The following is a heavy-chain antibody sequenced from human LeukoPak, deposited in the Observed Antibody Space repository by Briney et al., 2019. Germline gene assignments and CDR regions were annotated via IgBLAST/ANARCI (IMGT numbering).Heavy chain of an antibody. D-gene: IGHD3-9*01. CDR1: GYTFTSYY. Sequence: ASVTVSCTAPGYTFTSYYMHWVRQAPGQGLEWMGIINPSGGSTSYAQKFQGRVTMTRDTSTSTVYMELSSLRSEDTAVYYCARGYFGEGPHHYWGQGTLVTVSS. J-gene: IGHJ4*02. CDR3: ARGYFGEGPHHY. V-gene: IGHV1-46*01. CDR2: INPSGGST.